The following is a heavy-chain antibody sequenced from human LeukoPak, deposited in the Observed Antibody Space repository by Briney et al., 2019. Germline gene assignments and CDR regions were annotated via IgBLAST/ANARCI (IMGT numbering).Heavy chain of an antibody. D-gene: IGHD3-10*01. CDR3: AGDVLVSGGSYYHGY. Sequence: ASVTVSCKVSGYALTELSIHWVRQAPGKGLEWMGGVDPKVGATVYAQNFQGRVTVTDDRPTGTTYMELSGLTSEDTALYYCAGDVLVSGGSYYHGYWGQGTLVTVSS. CDR2: VDPKVGAT. J-gene: IGHJ4*02. V-gene: IGHV1-24*01. CDR1: GYALTELS.